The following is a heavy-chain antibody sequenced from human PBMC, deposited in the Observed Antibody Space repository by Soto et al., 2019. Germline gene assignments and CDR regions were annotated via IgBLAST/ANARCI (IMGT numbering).Heavy chain of an antibody. Sequence: GASVKVSCKASGYTFTSYYMHWVRQAPGQGLEWLGIINPSGGTTTYAQKFQGRVTMTRDTSTSTVYMELSSLRSEDTAVYYCARETVVVPAATYYYGMDAWGQGTTVTVSS. CDR3: ARETVVVPAATYYYGMDA. V-gene: IGHV1-46*01. D-gene: IGHD2-2*01. CDR2: INPSGGTT. J-gene: IGHJ6*02. CDR1: GYTFTSYY.